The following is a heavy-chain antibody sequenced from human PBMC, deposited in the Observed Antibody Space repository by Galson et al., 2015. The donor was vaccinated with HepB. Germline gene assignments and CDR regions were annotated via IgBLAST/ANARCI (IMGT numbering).Heavy chain of an antibody. J-gene: IGHJ4*02. V-gene: IGHV3-30*04. Sequence: SLRLSCAASGFIFSSYALHWVRQAPGKGLEWVASITFDGTNKHYADSVKGRFTISRDKSKNTLYLHMNSQREEDTAVYYCAREGEYFFDYWGQGTLVTVSS. CDR2: ITFDGTNK. CDR1: GFIFSSYA. CDR3: AREGEYFFDY.